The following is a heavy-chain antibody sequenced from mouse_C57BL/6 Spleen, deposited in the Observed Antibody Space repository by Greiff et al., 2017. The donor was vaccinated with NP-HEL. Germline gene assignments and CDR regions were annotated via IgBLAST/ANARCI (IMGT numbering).Heavy chain of an antibody. CDR1: GFNIKDDY. Sequence: EVQLVESGAELVRPGASVKLSCTASGFNIKDDYMHWVKQRPEQGLEWIGWIDPENGDTEYASKFQGKATITADTSSNTAYLQLSSLTSEDTAVYYCTPGSPFAYWGQGTLVTVSA. D-gene: IGHD3-1*01. J-gene: IGHJ3*01. V-gene: IGHV14-4*01. CDR2: IDPENGDT. CDR3: TPGSPFAY.